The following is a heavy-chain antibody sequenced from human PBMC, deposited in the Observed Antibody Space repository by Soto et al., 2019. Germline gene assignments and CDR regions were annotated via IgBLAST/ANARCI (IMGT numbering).Heavy chain of an antibody. CDR2: ISSNGGST. Sequence: VGSLRLSCSASGFTFSSYAMHWVSQARGKGLEYVSAISSNGGSTYYADSVKGRFTISRDNSKNTLYLQMSSLRAEDTAVYYCVTSKGLYCSSTSCYTVPYYYYGMDVWGQGTTVTVSS. D-gene: IGHD2-2*02. V-gene: IGHV3-64D*06. CDR3: VTSKGLYCSSTSCYTVPYYYYGMDV. J-gene: IGHJ6*02. CDR1: GFTFSSYA.